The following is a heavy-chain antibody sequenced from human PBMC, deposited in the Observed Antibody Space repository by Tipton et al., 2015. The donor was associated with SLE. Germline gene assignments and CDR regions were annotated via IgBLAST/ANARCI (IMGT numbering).Heavy chain of an antibody. CDR1: GGSIGPYY. D-gene: IGHD6-19*01. CDR2: IYFDGNS. Sequence: GSLRLSCTVSGGSIGPYYWHWIRQSPGKALEWIGYIYFDGNSNGRGNYNPSLKSRVTMSVDPSKMQFSLNLNSVTAADTALYFCARGVAERLGLDFWGQGSLVTVSS. J-gene: IGHJ4*02. CDR3: ARGVAERLGLDF. V-gene: IGHV4-59*01.